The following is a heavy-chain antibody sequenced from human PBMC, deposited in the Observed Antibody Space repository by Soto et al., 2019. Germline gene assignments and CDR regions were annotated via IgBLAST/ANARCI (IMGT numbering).Heavy chain of an antibody. Sequence: PSETLSLTCTVSGGSISNYYWSWIRQPPGKGLEWIGYMFYFGSTNYNPSLKSRVTISVDTSKNQFSLKLSSVTAADTAVYYCARHSPDFDWLSQFDYWGQGTLVTVSS. CDR2: MFYFGST. CDR3: ARHSPDFDWLSQFDY. CDR1: GGSISNYY. J-gene: IGHJ4*02. V-gene: IGHV4-59*08. D-gene: IGHD3-9*01.